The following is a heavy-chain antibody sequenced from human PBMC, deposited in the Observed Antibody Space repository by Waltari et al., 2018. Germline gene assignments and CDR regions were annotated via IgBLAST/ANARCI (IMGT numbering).Heavy chain of an antibody. J-gene: IGHJ4*02. Sequence: EVQLVESGGGLVQPGGSLRLSCAASGFTFSSYEMNGVRQAPGKGVEWVSYISSSGSTIYYADSVKGRFTISRDNAKNSLYLQMNSLRAEDTAVYYCATGPDFWSGYAPRDYWGQGTLVTVSS. CDR2: ISSSGSTI. CDR1: GFTFSSYE. V-gene: IGHV3-48*03. CDR3: ATGPDFWSGYAPRDY. D-gene: IGHD3-3*01.